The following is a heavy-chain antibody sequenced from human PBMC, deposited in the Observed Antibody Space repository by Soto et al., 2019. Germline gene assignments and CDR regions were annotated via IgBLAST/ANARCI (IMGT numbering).Heavy chain of an antibody. CDR2: ISYDGSNK. V-gene: IGHV3-30*18. J-gene: IGHJ6*02. CDR1: GFTFSSYG. D-gene: IGHD6-19*01. CDR3: AKDSAAGYSSGWFPRSPLYYGMDV. Sequence: SLRLSCAASGFTFSSYGMHWVRQAPGKGLEWVAVISYDGSNKYYADSVKGRFTISRDNSKNTLYLQMNSLRAEDTAVYYCAKDSAAGYSSGWFPRSPLYYGMDVWGQGTTVTVSS.